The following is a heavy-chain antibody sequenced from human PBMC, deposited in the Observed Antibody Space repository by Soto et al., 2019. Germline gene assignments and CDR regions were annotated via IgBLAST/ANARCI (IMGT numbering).Heavy chain of an antibody. CDR1: GCSVSNNY. D-gene: IGHD3-10*01. V-gene: IGHV3-66*01. CDR2: IYSGGRST. J-gene: IGHJ4*02. CDR3: ARGQYYGTGTYSDYYFDY. Sequence: GGSLRLSWAPSGCSVSNNYMSWVRQAPGKGLEWVSVIYSGGRSTYYADSVRNRFTISRDNSKNTLYLQMTNLRAEDTAVYYCARGQYYGTGTYSDYYFDYWGQGALVTVSS.